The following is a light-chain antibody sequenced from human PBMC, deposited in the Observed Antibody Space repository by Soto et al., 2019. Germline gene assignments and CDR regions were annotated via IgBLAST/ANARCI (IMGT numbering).Light chain of an antibody. J-gene: IGLJ1*01. CDR3: SSYTASSTLL. CDR1: SSDVGGYNY. Sequence: QSVLTQPASVSGSPGQSITISCTGTSSDVGGYNYVSWSQQHPGKAPKLLISEVSNRPSGVSNRFSGSKPGNTAPLTISGLQADDEADYYCSSYTASSTLLFGTGTKVTVL. CDR2: EVS. V-gene: IGLV2-14*03.